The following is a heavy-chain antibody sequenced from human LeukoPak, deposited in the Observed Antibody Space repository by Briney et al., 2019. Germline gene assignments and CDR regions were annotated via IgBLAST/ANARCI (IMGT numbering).Heavy chain of an antibody. Sequence: GGSLRLSCAASGFTFSSYGMHWVRQAPGKGLEWVAVIWYDGSNKYYADSVKGRFTISRDNSRNTLYLQMNSLRAEDTAVYYCARGSLWFGELRPDYWGQGTLVTVSS. V-gene: IGHV3-33*01. J-gene: IGHJ4*02. CDR1: GFTFSSYG. D-gene: IGHD3-10*01. CDR2: IWYDGSNK. CDR3: ARGSLWFGELRPDY.